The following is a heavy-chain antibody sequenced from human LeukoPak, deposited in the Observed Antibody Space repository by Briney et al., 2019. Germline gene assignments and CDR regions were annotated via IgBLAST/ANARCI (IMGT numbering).Heavy chain of an antibody. V-gene: IGHV3-23*01. CDR3: ASWQYYYDSSGSEDAFDI. J-gene: IGHJ3*02. CDR1: GFTFSSYA. Sequence: GGSLRLSCAASGFTFSSYAMSWVRQAPGKGLEWVSAISGSGGSTYYADSVKGRFTISRDNSKNTLYLQMNSLRAEDTAVYYCASWQYYYDSSGSEDAFDIWGQGTMVTVSS. D-gene: IGHD3-22*01. CDR2: ISGSGGST.